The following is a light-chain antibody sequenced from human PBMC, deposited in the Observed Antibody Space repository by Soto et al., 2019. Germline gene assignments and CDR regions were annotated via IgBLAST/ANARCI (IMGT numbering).Light chain of an antibody. J-gene: IGKJ1*01. CDR2: GAS. V-gene: IGKV3-20*01. CDR1: KSVSSSY. CDR3: QHYGSSPPWT. Sequence: DIVLWQSPVTLSLSPGERATLSCRAIKSVSSSYLDRYQQKPGQAARLRISGASTRATGIPDRFSGSGSGTHFTLTISRLEPEDFAVYYCQHYGSSPPWTFGQGTKVDIK.